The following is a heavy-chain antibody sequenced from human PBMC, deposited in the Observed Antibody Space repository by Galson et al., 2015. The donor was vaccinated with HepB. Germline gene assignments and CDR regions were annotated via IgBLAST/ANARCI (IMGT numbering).Heavy chain of an antibody. Sequence: SLRLSCAASGFTFSSYAMSWVRQAPGKGLEWVSAISGSGGSTYYADSVKGRFTISRDNSKNTLYLQMNSLRAEDTAVYYCARTPYSSGWLDYWGQGTLVTVSS. V-gene: IGHV3-23*01. J-gene: IGHJ4*02. CDR3: ARTPYSSGWLDY. CDR2: ISGSGGST. CDR1: GFTFSSYA. D-gene: IGHD6-19*01.